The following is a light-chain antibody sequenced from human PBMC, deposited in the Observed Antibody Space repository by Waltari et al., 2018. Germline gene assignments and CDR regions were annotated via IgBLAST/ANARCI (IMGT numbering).Light chain of an antibody. V-gene: IGKV1-39*01. Sequence: DIHMTQSPSSLTASVGDRVTISCRASQSVSMYLNWYQQKPGKAPLILISGASSLQSGVPSRFSGSGSGTDFTLTISSVRPEDLATYFCQQSYSPPYTFGQVSKLEI. CDR1: QSVSMY. CDR2: GAS. J-gene: IGKJ2*01. CDR3: QQSYSPPYT.